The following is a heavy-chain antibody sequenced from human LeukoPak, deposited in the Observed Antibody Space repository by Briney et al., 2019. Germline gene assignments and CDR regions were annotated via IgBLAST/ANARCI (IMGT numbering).Heavy chain of an antibody. CDR1: GFTFSSYA. Sequence: GGSLRLSCAASGFTFSSYAMSWVRQAPGKGLEWVSAISGSGGSTYYADSVKGRFTISRDNSKNTLYLQMNSLRAEDTAVYYCARDSSGWDYYFDYWGQGTLVTVSS. D-gene: IGHD6-19*01. CDR3: ARDSSGWDYYFDY. V-gene: IGHV3-23*01. J-gene: IGHJ4*02. CDR2: ISGSGGST.